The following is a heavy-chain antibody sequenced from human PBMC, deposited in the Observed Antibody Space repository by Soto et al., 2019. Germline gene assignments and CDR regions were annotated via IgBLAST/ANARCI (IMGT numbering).Heavy chain of an antibody. V-gene: IGHV4-59*01. D-gene: IGHD3-10*01. Sequence: QVQLQESGPGLVKPSETLSLTCTVSGGSISSYYWSWIRQPPGKGLEWLGYIYYSGSTNYNPSLKSRVTISVETSKNQFSLKLSSVTAADTAVYYCARELFGRSVWFDPWGQGTLVTVSS. CDR2: IYYSGST. CDR3: ARELFGRSVWFDP. CDR1: GGSISSYY. J-gene: IGHJ5*02.